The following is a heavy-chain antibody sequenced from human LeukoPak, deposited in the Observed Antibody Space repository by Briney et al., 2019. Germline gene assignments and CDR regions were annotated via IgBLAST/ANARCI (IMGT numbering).Heavy chain of an antibody. D-gene: IGHD3-22*01. V-gene: IGHV1-69*05. J-gene: IGHJ3*02. CDR3: ARRENYFDVAREKAFDI. CDR1: GGDFSSFS. CDR2: IVPMFGTP. Sequence: SVKVSCKASGGDFSSFSIYWVRQAPGQGLEWMGGIVPMFGTPKFTQKFQGRVTVTTDESTSTAYMEMSSLTSEDTAVYYRARRENYFDVAREKAFDIWGQGTMVIVSS.